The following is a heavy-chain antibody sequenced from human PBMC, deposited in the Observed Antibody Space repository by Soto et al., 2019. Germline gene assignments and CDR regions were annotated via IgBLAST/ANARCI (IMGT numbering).Heavy chain of an antibody. CDR3: ARMSWFGELLPVDY. J-gene: IGHJ4*02. CDR2: ISAYNGNT. D-gene: IGHD3-10*01. CDR1: GYTFTSYG. V-gene: IGHV1-18*01. Sequence: QVQLVQSGAEVKKPGASVKVSCKASGYTFTSYGSSWVRQAPGQGLEWMGWISAYNGNTNDAQRIQGRVTMTTDTSTSTAYMELRSLRSDDTAVYYCARMSWFGELLPVDYWGQGTLVTVSS.